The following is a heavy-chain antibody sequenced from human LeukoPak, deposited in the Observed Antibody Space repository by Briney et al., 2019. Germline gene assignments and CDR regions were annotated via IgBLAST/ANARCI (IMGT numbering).Heavy chain of an antibody. CDR1: GYTFTSYG. J-gene: IGHJ3*02. Sequence: GASVKVSCKASGYTFTSYGISWVRQAPGQGLEWMGWISAYNDNTNYAQKLQGRVTMTRDTSSNTVYMELSSLRYEDTAVYFCARLSSGSYTRGTFDIWGQGTLVTVSS. V-gene: IGHV1-18*01. D-gene: IGHD1-26*01. CDR3: ARLSSGSYTRGTFDI. CDR2: ISAYNDNT.